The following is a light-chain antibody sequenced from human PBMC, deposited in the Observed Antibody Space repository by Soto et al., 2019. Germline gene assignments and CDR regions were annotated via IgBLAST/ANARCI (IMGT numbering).Light chain of an antibody. J-gene: IGKJ3*01. Sequence: EIVMAHAPGTLPFSAGETATLSFRAIHSVSINYVAWFHQKPGQAPRLLIYGASSRATGVPDRFSASGSGTDFTLNISRLETEDFAVYYCQQYGRSPFTFGPGTKVDIK. CDR2: GAS. CDR1: HSVSINY. CDR3: QQYGRSPFT. V-gene: IGKV3-20*01.